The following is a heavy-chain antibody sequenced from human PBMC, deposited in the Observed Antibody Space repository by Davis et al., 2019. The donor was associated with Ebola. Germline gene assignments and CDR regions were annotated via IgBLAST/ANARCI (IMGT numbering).Heavy chain of an antibody. CDR2: INSVGSAT. CDR3: AREDYYYYGMYV. Sequence: GESLKTSCAASGFTFSRYWMHWVRQVPGKGLVWVSRINSVGSATMYADSVKGRFTVSRDNAKNTLYLQMDSLRAEDTAVYYCAREDYYYYGMYVWGKGTTVTVSS. J-gene: IGHJ6*04. CDR1: GFTFSRYW. V-gene: IGHV3-74*03.